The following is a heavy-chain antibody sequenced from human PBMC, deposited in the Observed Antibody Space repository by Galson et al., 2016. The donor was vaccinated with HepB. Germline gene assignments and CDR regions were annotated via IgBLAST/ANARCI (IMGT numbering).Heavy chain of an antibody. D-gene: IGHD3-9*01. CDR3: ARGDDILTGTYYFDY. CDR2: IYYSGST. V-gene: IGHV4-30-4*01. J-gene: IGHJ4*02. Sequence: TLSLTCTVSGGSISSGDYYWRWIRPPPGKGLEWIGYIYYSGSTYYNPSLKSRVTISVDTSKNQFSLKLSSVTAADTAVYYCARGDDILTGTYYFDYWGQGTLVTVSS. CDR1: GGSISSGDYY.